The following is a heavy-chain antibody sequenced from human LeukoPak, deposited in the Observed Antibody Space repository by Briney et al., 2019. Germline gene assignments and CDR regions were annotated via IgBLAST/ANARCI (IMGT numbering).Heavy chain of an antibody. J-gene: IGHJ5*02. CDR2: IIPIFGTA. Sequence: SVKVSCKASGGTFSSYAISWVRQAPGQGLEWMGGIIPIFGTANYAQKFQGRVTITADESTSTAYMELSSLRSEDTAVYYCARAIRVRGVIIGDNWFDPWGQGTLVTVSS. CDR1: GGTFSSYA. D-gene: IGHD3-10*01. CDR3: ARAIRVRGVIIGDNWFDP. V-gene: IGHV1-69*13.